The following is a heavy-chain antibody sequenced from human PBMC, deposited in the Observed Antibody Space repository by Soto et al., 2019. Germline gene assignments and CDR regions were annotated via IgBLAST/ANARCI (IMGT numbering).Heavy chain of an antibody. CDR2: ISGSGGST. V-gene: IGHV3-23*01. J-gene: IGHJ5*02. D-gene: IGHD2-2*01. Sequence: GGSLRLSCAASGFTFSSYAMSWVRQAPGKGLEWVSAISGSGGSTYYADSVKGRFTISRDNSKNTLYLQMNSLRAEDTAVYYCAKALQDVVVPAASFDPWGQGTLVTVSS. CDR3: AKALQDVVVPAASFDP. CDR1: GFTFSSYA.